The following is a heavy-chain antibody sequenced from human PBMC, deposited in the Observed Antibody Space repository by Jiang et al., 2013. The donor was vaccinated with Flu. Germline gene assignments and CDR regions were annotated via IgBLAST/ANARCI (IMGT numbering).Heavy chain of an antibody. CDR3: ARGGYYYDSSGYYSSDFDY. CDR2: ISYDGSNK. V-gene: IGHV3-30*04. J-gene: IGHJ4*02. CDR1: GFTFSSYA. Sequence: VQLLESGGGVVQPGRSLRLSCAASGFTFSSYAMHWVRQAPGKGLEWVAVISYDGSNKYYADSVKGRFTISRDNSKNTLYLQMNILRAEDTAVYYCARGGYYYDSSGYYSSDFDYWAREPWSPSPQ. D-gene: IGHD3-22*01.